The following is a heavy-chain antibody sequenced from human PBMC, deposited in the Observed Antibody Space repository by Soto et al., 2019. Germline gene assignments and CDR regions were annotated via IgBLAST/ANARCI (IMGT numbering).Heavy chain of an antibody. CDR2: IYYSGST. CDR1: GGSISSSSYY. CDR3: ARAKYRPRFDY. V-gene: IGHV4-39*01. D-gene: IGHD2-2*02. Sequence: SETLSLTCTVSGGSISSSSYYWGWIRQPPGKGLEWSGSIYYSGSTYYNPSLKSRVTISVDTSKNQFSLKLSSVTAADTAVYYCARAKYRPRFDYRGQGTLVTVSS. J-gene: IGHJ4*02.